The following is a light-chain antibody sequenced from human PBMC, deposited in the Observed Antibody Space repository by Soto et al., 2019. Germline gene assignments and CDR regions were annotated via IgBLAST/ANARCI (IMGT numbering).Light chain of an antibody. CDR1: RSVSSSY. V-gene: IGKV3-20*01. Sequence: EIVLTQSPGTLSLSPGERATLSCRASRSVSSSYLAWYQQKPGQAPRLLIYGAPSRATGIPDRFSASVSGTDFPLTISRPEPEDFAVYYCQQYGSSRTFGQGTHVEVK. CDR2: GAP. CDR3: QQYGSSRT. J-gene: IGKJ1*01.